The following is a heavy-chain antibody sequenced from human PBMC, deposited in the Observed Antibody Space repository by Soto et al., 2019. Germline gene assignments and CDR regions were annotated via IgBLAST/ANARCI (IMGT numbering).Heavy chain of an antibody. CDR1: GFTFSSEN. CDR2: ISSRSSTI. V-gene: IGHV3-48*02. Sequence: EVQLVESGGGLVQPGGSLRLSCAVSGFTFSSENMNWVRQAPGKGLEWVSYISSRSSTIYYADSVKGRFTISRDNAKNSLYLQMNSLRDEDTAVYYCARDHLNFWGQGTLVTVSS. J-gene: IGHJ4*02. CDR3: ARDHLNF.